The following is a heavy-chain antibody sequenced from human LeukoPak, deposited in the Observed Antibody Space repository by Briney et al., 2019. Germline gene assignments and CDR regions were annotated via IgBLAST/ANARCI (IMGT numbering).Heavy chain of an antibody. V-gene: IGHV1-69*13. CDR1: GGTFSSYA. Sequence: SVKVSCKASGGTFSSYAISWVRQAPGQGLEWMGGIIPIFGTANYAQKFQGRVTITADESTSTAYMELRSLRSDDTAVYYCARSSNRYYYDSSGYYLRDWGQGTLVTVSS. CDR3: ARSSNRYYYDSSGYYLRD. CDR2: IIPIFGTA. J-gene: IGHJ4*02. D-gene: IGHD3-22*01.